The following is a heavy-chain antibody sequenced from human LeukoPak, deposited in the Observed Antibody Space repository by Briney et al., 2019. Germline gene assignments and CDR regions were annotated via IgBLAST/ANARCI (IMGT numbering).Heavy chain of an antibody. D-gene: IGHD3-10*01. Sequence: GASVKVSSKASGYTFTDYYIHCVRQAPGQGLEWMGWINPNSGGTNYAQKFQGRVTMTRDTSISTAYMELSGLRSDDTAVYYCASGSAVRGHDYWGQGTLVTVSS. CDR1: GYTFTDYY. CDR3: ASGSAVRGHDY. CDR2: INPNSGGT. J-gene: IGHJ4*02. V-gene: IGHV1-2*02.